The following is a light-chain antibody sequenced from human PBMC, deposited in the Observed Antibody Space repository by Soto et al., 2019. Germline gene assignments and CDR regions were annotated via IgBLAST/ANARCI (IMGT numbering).Light chain of an antibody. Sequence: QSALTQPPSASGSPGQSVTISCTGSSSDVCGYDYVSWYQQHPGKAPKLMIYEVYKRPSGVPDRFSGSKSGNTASLTVSGLQAEDEADYYCSSHAGSINVAFGGGTKLTVL. CDR2: EVY. CDR1: SSDVCGYDY. CDR3: SSHAGSINVA. J-gene: IGLJ2*01. V-gene: IGLV2-8*01.